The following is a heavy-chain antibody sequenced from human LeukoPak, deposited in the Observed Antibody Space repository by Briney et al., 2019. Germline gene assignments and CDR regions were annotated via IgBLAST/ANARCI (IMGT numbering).Heavy chain of an antibody. Sequence: GGSLRLSCAASGFTFDDYAMSWVRQAPGKGLEWVSGINWNGGNTGSADSVKGRFTISRDNAKNSLYLQMNSLRAEDTALYYCAETYSRNWEFDYWGQGTLVTVSS. CDR2: INWNGGNT. V-gene: IGHV3-20*04. D-gene: IGHD1-26*01. CDR1: GFTFDDYA. CDR3: AETYSRNWEFDY. J-gene: IGHJ4*02.